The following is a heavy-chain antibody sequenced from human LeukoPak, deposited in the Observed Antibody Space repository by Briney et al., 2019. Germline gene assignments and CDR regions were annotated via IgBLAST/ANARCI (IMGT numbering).Heavy chain of an antibody. D-gene: IGHD5/OR15-5a*01. Sequence: GGSLRLSCAASGFTFSSYTMNWVRQAPGKGLEWVSSISSSSSYIYYADSLKGRFTISRDNAKNSLYLQMNSLRAEDTAVYYCARGKGVYDAFDIWGQGTMVTVSS. CDR3: ARGKGVYDAFDI. J-gene: IGHJ3*02. V-gene: IGHV3-21*01. CDR1: GFTFSSYT. CDR2: ISSSSSYI.